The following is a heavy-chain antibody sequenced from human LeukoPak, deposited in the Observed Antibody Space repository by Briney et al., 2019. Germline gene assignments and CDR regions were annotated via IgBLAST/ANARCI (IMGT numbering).Heavy chain of an antibody. Sequence: PSETLSLTCTVSGGSISSSSYNWGWIRQPPGKGLEWIGSVYYSGSTYYNPSLKSRVTMSVDTSKNQFSLKVASVTAADTAIYYCAKGAGGFSYYNWFDPWGQGTLVTVSS. CDR1: GGSISSSSYN. J-gene: IGHJ5*02. CDR3: AKGAGGFSYYNWFDP. V-gene: IGHV4-39*07. D-gene: IGHD5-18*01. CDR2: VYYSGST.